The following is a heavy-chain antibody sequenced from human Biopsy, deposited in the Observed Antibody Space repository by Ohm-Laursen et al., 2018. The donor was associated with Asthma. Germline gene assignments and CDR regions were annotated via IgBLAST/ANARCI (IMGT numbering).Heavy chain of an antibody. D-gene: IGHD1-20*01. CDR1: GVSLSIFG. CDR2: ISYDGSKK. Sequence: SLRLSCAASGVSLSIFGMNWVRQAPGKGLEWVAVISYDGSKKEYGDSVKGRFTISRDNSKDTVYLQMNSLRAEDTAVYYCAKGRYKWNDGYYGLDVWGQGTTVTVS. V-gene: IGHV3-30*18. CDR3: AKGRYKWNDGYYGLDV. J-gene: IGHJ6*02.